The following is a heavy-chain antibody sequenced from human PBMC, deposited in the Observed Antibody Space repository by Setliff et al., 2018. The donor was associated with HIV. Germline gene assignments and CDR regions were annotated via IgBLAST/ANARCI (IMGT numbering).Heavy chain of an antibody. CDR3: VRGTLDF. V-gene: IGHV3-48*01. CDR2: ISSSGFPI. CDR1: GFTFSTYG. J-gene: IGHJ4*02. Sequence: GGSLRRSCEASGFTFSTYGMNWVRHAPGKGLEWVAQISSSGFPIYYAESLRGRFSASRDNGKNSLFLQMNSLRSDDTAVYYCVRGTLDFWGQGNLVTVSS.